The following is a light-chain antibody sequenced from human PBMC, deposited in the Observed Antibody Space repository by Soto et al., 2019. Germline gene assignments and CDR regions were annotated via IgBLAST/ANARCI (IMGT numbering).Light chain of an antibody. Sequence: EIVMTQSPATLSVSPGEIATLSCRASQSISSNLAWYQQKPGQAPRLLMFRTSSRATGFPARFSGSGSGTEFKLTISSLQSEDFGVYYCQQYNNWPRATFGGGTKVEIK. CDR2: RTS. V-gene: IGKV3-15*01. CDR3: QQYNNWPRAT. J-gene: IGKJ4*01. CDR1: QSISSN.